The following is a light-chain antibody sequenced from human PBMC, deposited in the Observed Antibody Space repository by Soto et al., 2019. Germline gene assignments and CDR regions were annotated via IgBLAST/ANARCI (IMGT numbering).Light chain of an antibody. J-gene: IGKJ4*01. Sequence: IVLTQSPGTLSLSPGERTTLSCRASQSISRYLAWYQQKPGQGPRLLIYGASSRATGTPDRFSGSGSGTDFTLTINRLEPEDFAVYYCQQRSNWPLLTFGGGTK. CDR2: GAS. CDR3: QQRSNWPLLT. CDR1: QSISRY. V-gene: IGKV3D-20*02.